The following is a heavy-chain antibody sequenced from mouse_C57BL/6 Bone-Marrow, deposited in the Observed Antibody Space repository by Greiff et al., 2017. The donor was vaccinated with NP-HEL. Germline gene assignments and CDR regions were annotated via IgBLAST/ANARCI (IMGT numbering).Heavy chain of an antibody. CDR3: ARLPRYAMDY. V-gene: IGHV5-6*01. J-gene: IGHJ4*01. CDR2: ISSGGSYT. CDR1: GFTFSSYG. Sequence: EVKLMESGGDLVKPGGSLKLSCAASGFTFSSYGMSWVRQTPDKRLEWVATISSGGSYTYHPYSVKGRFTISRDKAKNTLYQQMRSLKSEDTAMYYCARLPRYAMDYWGQGTSVTVSS.